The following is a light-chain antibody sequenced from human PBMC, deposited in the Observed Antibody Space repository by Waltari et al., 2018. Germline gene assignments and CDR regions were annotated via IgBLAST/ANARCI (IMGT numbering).Light chain of an antibody. Sequence: VLTQSPRTLSLSPGERATLTCRASQSVSRALAWYQQKPGQAPRLLIYGASSRATGIPDRFSGSGSGTDFSLTISRLEAEDFAVYYCQEYVTLPATFGQGTKVEI. V-gene: IGKV3-20*01. J-gene: IGKJ1*01. CDR3: QEYVTLPAT. CDR2: GAS. CDR1: QSVSRA.